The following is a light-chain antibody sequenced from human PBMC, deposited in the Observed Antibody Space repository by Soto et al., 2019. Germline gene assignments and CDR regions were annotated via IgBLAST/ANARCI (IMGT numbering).Light chain of an antibody. Sequence: QSVLTQPPSASGTPGQRVTISCSGSSSNIGSDYVYWYQQLPGTAPKLLIYTNNQRPSGVPDRFSGSKSGTSASLAISGLRSDDEADYYCAAWDDSLNGYVFGTGTKLTVL. CDR1: SSNIGSDY. V-gene: IGLV1-47*01. J-gene: IGLJ1*01. CDR2: TNN. CDR3: AAWDDSLNGYV.